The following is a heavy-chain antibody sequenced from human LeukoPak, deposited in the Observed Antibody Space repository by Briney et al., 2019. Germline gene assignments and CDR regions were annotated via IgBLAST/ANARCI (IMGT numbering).Heavy chain of an antibody. J-gene: IGHJ5*02. CDR1: GVAFSDYY. CDR2: INHSGST. V-gene: IGHV4-34*01. D-gene: IGHD3-16*02. CDR3: ARGRNMITFGEFIVDNWFDP. Sequence: SGTLSLTSAVYGVAFSDYYWSWIRQPPGKGLEWIGEINHSGSTNYNTSPRSRVIISAYTSKNQFSLKLSSLTAAETAVYYGARGRNMITFGEFIVDNWFDPWGQGTQVTVSS.